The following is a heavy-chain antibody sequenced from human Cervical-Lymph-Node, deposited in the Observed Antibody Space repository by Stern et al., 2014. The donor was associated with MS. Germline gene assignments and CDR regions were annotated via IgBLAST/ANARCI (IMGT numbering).Heavy chain of an antibody. CDR3: ARTTNSYAFWSGYYD. CDR1: GFSLSNAGMG. Sequence: ESGPVVVKPTETLTLTCSVSGFSLSNAGMGVAWIRQPPGKALEWLAHIFSNDEKSYSTSLESRLTISKDTSKSQVVLTMTNMDPVDTATYYCARTTNSYAFWSGYYDWGQGTLVTGS. D-gene: IGHD3-3*01. V-gene: IGHV2-26*01. J-gene: IGHJ4*02. CDR2: IFSNDEK.